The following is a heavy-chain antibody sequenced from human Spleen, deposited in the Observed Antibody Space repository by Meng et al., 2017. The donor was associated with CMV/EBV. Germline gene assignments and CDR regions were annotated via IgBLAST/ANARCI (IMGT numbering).Heavy chain of an antibody. J-gene: IGHJ2*01. D-gene: IGHD1-14*01. CDR2: INHGGVT. CDR1: VGSFSGYY. V-gene: IGHV4-34*01. Sequence: LPCGLSVGSFSGYYWTWIRQPPGQGLEWIGEINHGGVTHYNSSLSSRVTISLDTSKRQFSLRLTSVTAADTAVYYCASEPVAWYFDLWGRGTLVTVSS. CDR3: ASEPVAWYFDL.